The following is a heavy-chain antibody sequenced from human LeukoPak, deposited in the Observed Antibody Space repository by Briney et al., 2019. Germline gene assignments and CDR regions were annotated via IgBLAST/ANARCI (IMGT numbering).Heavy chain of an antibody. J-gene: IGHJ4*02. CDR2: IYSGGSP. D-gene: IGHD3-22*01. Sequence: GGSLRLSCAASGFTFSTNYMSWVRQAPGKGLEWVSVIYSGGSPYYADSVKGRFTISRDNSKNTLDLQMNSLRAEDTAVYYCARDLNYYDSSGYGHWGQGTLVTVSS. CDR3: ARDLNYYDSSGYGH. CDR1: GFTFSTNY. V-gene: IGHV3-53*01.